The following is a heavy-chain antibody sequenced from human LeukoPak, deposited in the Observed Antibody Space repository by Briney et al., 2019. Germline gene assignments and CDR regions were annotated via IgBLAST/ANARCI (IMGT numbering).Heavy chain of an antibody. J-gene: IGHJ4*02. V-gene: IGHV4-39*07. CDR2: IYYSGST. CDR1: GGSISSSSYY. CDR3: ARDLFTVTAV. D-gene: IGHD2-21*02. Sequence: PSETLSLTCTVSGGSISSSSYYWGWIRQPPGKGLEWIGSIYYSGSTYYNPSLKSRVTISVDTSKNQFSLKLSSVTAADTAVYYCARDLFTVTAVWGQGTLVTVSS.